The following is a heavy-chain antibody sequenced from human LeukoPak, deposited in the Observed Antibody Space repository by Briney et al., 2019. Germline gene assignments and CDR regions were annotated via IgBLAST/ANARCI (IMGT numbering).Heavy chain of an antibody. CDR1: GGSISSSSYY. V-gene: IGHV4-39*07. CDR2: IYYSGST. Sequence: SETLSLTCTVSGGSISSSSYYWGWIRQPPGKGLEWIGSIYYSGSTYYNPSLKSRVTISVDTSKNQFSLKLSSVTAADTAVYYCARVRTLDFDFWSGYPDYWGQGTLVTVSS. D-gene: IGHD3-3*01. CDR3: ARVRTLDFDFWSGYPDY. J-gene: IGHJ4*02.